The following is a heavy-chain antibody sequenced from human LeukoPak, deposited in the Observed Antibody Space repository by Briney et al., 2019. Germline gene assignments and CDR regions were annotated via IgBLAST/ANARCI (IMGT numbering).Heavy chain of an antibody. Sequence: ASVKVSCKASGYTFTSYAMNWVRQAPGQGLEWMGWINTNTGNPTYAQGFTGRFVFSLDTSVSTAYLQISSLKAEDTAVYYCARDPPTDEYSSSSEGYWGQGTLVTVSS. CDR2: INTNTGNP. J-gene: IGHJ4*02. CDR3: ARDPPTDEYSSSSEGY. V-gene: IGHV7-4-1*02. CDR1: GYTFTSYA. D-gene: IGHD6-6*01.